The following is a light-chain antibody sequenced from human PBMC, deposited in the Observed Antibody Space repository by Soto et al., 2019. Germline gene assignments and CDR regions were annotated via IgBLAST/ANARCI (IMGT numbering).Light chain of an antibody. J-gene: IGKJ2*01. CDR2: GAS. Sequence: EIVLTQSPGTLSLSPGERATLSCRASQSVNSRYLAWYQQKPGQAPRLLIYGASSRATGIPDRFSGSGSGTDFTLTISRLEPEDFAVYYCQQYGGSPMYTFGQGTKLEI. CDR3: QQYGGSPMYT. V-gene: IGKV3-20*01. CDR1: QSVNSRY.